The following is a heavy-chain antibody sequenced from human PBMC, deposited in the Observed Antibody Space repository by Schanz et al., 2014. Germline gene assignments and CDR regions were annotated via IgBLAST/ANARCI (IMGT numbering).Heavy chain of an antibody. CDR3: VRDILHRVYDSGSP. D-gene: IGHD3-10*01. Sequence: VQLVESGGGVVQPGRSLRLSCAASGFTFSSYAMSWVRQAPGKGLEWVSAISGRDGSTYYADSVRGRFTISRDNAKNTLYLQMNTLRAEDTAVYYCVRDILHRVYDSGSPWGQGTLVTVSS. V-gene: IGHV3-23*04. J-gene: IGHJ5*02. CDR2: ISGRDGST. CDR1: GFTFSSYA.